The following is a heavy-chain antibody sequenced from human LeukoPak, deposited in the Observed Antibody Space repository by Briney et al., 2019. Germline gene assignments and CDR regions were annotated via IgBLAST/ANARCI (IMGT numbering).Heavy chain of an antibody. V-gene: IGHV3-7*01. CDR1: GFTCSSYW. CDR3: ARDIVVVPAAPACFDY. CDR2: IKQDGSEK. Sequence: GGSLRRSCAASGFTCSSYWRSWVRQAPGKGLEWGANIKQDGSEKYYVDSVKGRFTISRDNAKNSLYLQMNSLRAEDTAVYYCARDIVVVPAAPACFDYWGQGTLVTVSS. D-gene: IGHD2-2*01. J-gene: IGHJ4*02.